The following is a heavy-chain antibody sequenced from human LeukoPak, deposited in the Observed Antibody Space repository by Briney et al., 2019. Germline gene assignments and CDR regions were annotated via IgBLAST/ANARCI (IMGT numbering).Heavy chain of an antibody. CDR2: ISGSGGNT. Sequence: GGSLRLSCAASGFTFSAYAMTWVRQAPGKGLEWVSSISGSGGNTYYADSVKGRFTVSRDNSKNTVHLQMNSLRFEDTAMYYCARNWFDPWGQGTLVTVSS. CDR1: GFTFSAYA. CDR3: ARNWFDP. V-gene: IGHV3-23*01. J-gene: IGHJ5*02.